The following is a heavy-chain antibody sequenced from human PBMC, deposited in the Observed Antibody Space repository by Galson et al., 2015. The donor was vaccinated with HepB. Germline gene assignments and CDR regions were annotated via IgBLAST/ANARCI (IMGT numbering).Heavy chain of an antibody. D-gene: IGHD5-12*01. CDR1: GFSFSSYG. CDR2: IWSDGSNK. J-gene: IGHJ4*02. V-gene: IGHV3-33*01. Sequence: SLRLSCAASGFSFSSYGMHWVRQTPGKGLEWVAVIWSDGSNKYYADFVKGRFTISRDNSKNTLYLQMNSLRVEDTAVFYCVRDGGHGTFDLWGQGTLVTVSS. CDR3: VRDGGHGTFDL.